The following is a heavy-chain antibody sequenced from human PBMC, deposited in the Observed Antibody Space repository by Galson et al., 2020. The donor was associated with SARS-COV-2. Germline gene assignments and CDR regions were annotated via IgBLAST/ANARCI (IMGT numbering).Heavy chain of an antibody. CDR1: GDSVSNGNYY. D-gene: IGHD3-16*01. V-gene: IGHV4-61*01. Sequence: SETLSLTCSVSGDSVSNGNYYWSWLRQSPGTGLEWIGYIYYSGTTNFNPSLQSRVTMSIDMSKNQFSLKLASVTAADTAVYYCARQSYVFGGVYWFDPWGQGTLVTVSS. J-gene: IGHJ5*02. CDR2: IYYSGTT. CDR3: ARQSYVFGGVYWFDP.